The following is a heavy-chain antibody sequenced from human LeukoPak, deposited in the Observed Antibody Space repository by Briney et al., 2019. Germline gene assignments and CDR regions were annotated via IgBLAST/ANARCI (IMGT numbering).Heavy chain of an antibody. D-gene: IGHD1-26*01. CDR2: IYPTDSDT. V-gene: IGHV5-51*01. J-gene: IGHJ3*02. CDR1: GYRFTNYW. Sequence: GESLKISCQASGYRFTNYWIGWVRQMPGKGLEWMGIIYPTDSDTRYSPSFQGQVTISIDKSISTAYLQWSSLKASDTAMYYCARTIVGTTDAFDIWGQGTMVTVSS. CDR3: ARTIVGTTDAFDI.